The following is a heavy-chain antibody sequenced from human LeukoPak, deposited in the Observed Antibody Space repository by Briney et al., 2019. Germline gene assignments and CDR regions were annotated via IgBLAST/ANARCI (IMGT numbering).Heavy chain of an antibody. Sequence: GGSLRLSCAASGFTFSSFSMNWVRQAPGKGLEWVSYVSSSGSTIYYADSVKGRFTISRDNAKNSLYLQMNSLRAEDTAVYYCARAIRADRRGSWFDPWGQGTLVTVSS. D-gene: IGHD6-6*01. CDR1: GFTFSSFS. J-gene: IGHJ5*02. CDR3: ARAIRADRRGSWFDP. V-gene: IGHV3-48*04. CDR2: VSSSGSTI.